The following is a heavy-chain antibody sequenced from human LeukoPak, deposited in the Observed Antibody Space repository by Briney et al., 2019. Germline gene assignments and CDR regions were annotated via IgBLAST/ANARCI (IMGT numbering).Heavy chain of an antibody. Sequence: TLSLTCTVSGGSISSGGYYWSWIRQHPGKGLEWIGYIYYSGSTYYNPSLKSRATISVDTSKNQFSLKLSSVTAADTAVYYCARDRRDGMDVWGQGTTVTVSS. CDR3: ARDRRDGMDV. CDR1: GGSISSGGYY. CDR2: IYYSGST. J-gene: IGHJ6*02. V-gene: IGHV4-31*03.